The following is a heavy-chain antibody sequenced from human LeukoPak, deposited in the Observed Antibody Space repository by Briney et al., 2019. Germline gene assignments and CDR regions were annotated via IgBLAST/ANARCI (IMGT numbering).Heavy chain of an antibody. V-gene: IGHV4-4*07. D-gene: IGHD2-15*01. CDR2: IYTSGST. Sequence: NTSETLSLTCTVSGGSISSYYWSWIRQPAGKGLEWIGRIYTSGSTNYNPSLNSRVTISVDKSKNHFSLKLTSVTAADTAVYYCARDWRDCSGGSCSYYFDYWGQGALVTVSS. CDR3: ARDWRDCSGGSCSYYFDY. CDR1: GGSISSYY. J-gene: IGHJ4*02.